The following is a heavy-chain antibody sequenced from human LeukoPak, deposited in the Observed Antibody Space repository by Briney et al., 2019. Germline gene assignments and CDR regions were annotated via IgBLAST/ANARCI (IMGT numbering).Heavy chain of an antibody. CDR3: ARTLYVWGSLNWFDP. J-gene: IGHJ5*02. CDR2: ISYDGSNK. Sequence: GRSLRLSCAASGFTFSSYGMHWVRQAPGKGLEWVAVISYDGSNKYYADSVKGRFTISRDNAKNSLYLQMNSLRAEDTAVYYCARTLYVWGSLNWFDPWGQGTLVTVSS. D-gene: IGHD3-16*01. CDR1: GFTFSSYG. V-gene: IGHV3-30*03.